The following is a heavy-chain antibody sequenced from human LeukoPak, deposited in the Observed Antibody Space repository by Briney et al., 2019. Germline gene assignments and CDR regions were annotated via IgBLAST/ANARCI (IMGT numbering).Heavy chain of an antibody. Sequence: TETLSLTCTVSGGSISSYYWSWIRQPPGKGLEWIGYIYNSGRTNYNPSLKSRVTISVDTSKNQFSLKLSSVTAADTAVYYCARLYGGYCSGGSCYSGAKLFDPWGQGNLVTVSS. CDR2: IYNSGRT. CDR1: GGSISSYY. D-gene: IGHD2-15*01. CDR3: ARLYGGYCSGGSCYSGAKLFDP. J-gene: IGHJ5*02. V-gene: IGHV4-59*08.